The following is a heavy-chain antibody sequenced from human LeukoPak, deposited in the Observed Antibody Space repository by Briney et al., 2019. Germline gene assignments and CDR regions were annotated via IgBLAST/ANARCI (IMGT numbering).Heavy chain of an antibody. CDR1: GITVSNYD. CDR3: ARDSSMTMSFSGFDP. V-gene: IGHV3-21*01. D-gene: IGHD4/OR15-4a*01. Sequence: PGGSLRLSCVVSGITVSNYDMSWVRQAPGKGLEWVSSISSSSSYIYYADSVKGRFTISRDNAKNSLYLQMNSLRAEDTAVYYCARDSSMTMSFSGFDPWGQGTLVTVSS. CDR2: ISSSSSYI. J-gene: IGHJ5*02.